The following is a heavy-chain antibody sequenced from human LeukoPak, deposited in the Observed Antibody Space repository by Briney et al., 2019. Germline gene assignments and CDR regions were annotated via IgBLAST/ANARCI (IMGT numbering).Heavy chain of an antibody. D-gene: IGHD3-3*01. V-gene: IGHV3-21*04. CDR1: GFTFTTYG. J-gene: IGHJ3*02. Sequence: GGSLRLSCAASGFTFTTYGMHWVRQAPGKGLEWVSSISSSSSYIYYADSVRGRFTISRDNSKNTLYLQMNSLRAEDTAVYYCAKAAYYDFWSDYFRDAFDIWGQGTMVTVSS. CDR2: ISSSSSYI. CDR3: AKAAYYDFWSDYFRDAFDI.